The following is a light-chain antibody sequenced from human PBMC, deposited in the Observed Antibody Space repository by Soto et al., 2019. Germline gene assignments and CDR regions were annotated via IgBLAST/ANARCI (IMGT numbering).Light chain of an antibody. CDR3: AAWDDSLSGAV. CDR1: SSNIGSNY. V-gene: IGLV1-47*01. CDR2: KNN. Sequence: QSVLTQPPSASGTPGQRVTMSCSGSSSNIGSNYVYWYQQLPGTAPKLLIYKNNQRPSGVPDRFSGSKSGTSASLAISGRRSEDEADYYCAAWDDSLSGAVFGGGTQLTVL. J-gene: IGLJ7*01.